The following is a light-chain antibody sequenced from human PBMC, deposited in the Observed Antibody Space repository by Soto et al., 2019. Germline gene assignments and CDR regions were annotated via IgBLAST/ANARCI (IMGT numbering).Light chain of an antibody. CDR2: DAS. CDR1: QSVRNS. CDR3: QQSKSWPAIN. J-gene: IGKJ5*01. Sequence: IVLTQSPATLSLSPVDRATLCCRASQSVRNSLVWFQHKPGQAPRFLIYDASERAAGTPARFSGSGSGTDFTLTISSLEPEDFAVYYCQQSKSWPAINCGQGTRRAIK. V-gene: IGKV3-11*01.